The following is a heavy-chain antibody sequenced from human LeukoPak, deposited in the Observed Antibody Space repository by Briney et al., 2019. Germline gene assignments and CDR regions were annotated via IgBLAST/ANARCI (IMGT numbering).Heavy chain of an antibody. D-gene: IGHD2-2*01. Sequence: ASVKVSCKASGYTFTKNYMHWVRQAPGQGLERMGIVNPSVGGTSYAQKFQGRVTMTRDMSTSTAYMELSSLRSEDTAVYYCARAGPRGVVPAAKLELPYYYYYGMDVWGQGTTVTVSS. J-gene: IGHJ6*02. CDR2: VNPSVGGT. V-gene: IGHV1-46*01. CDR1: GYTFTKNY. CDR3: ARAGPRGVVPAAKLELPYYYYYGMDV.